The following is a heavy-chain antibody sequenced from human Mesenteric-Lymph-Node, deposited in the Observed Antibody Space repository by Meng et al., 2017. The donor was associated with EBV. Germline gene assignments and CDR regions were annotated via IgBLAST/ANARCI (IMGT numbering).Heavy chain of an antibody. CDR1: GFIFSAYD. CDR2: ISNDGRSA. Sequence: RVVESGGGVVQPGRSLRLSCAASGFIFSAYDMHWVRQAPGKGLEYVSAISNDGRSAYYADSVKGRFTISRDNSRNTLYLQMGSLRVEDMAVYYCARARDNGYLDYWGQGTLVTVSS. J-gene: IGHJ4*02. D-gene: IGHD2-8*01. V-gene: IGHV3-64*07. CDR3: ARARDNGYLDY.